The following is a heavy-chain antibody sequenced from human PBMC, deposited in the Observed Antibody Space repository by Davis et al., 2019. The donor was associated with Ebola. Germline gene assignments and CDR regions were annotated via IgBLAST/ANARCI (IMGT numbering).Heavy chain of an antibody. J-gene: IGHJ4*02. CDR2: IWAEERSK. CDR1: GFSVRNYG. V-gene: IGHV3-30*02. D-gene: IGHD3-22*01. Sequence: PGGSLRLSCTPSGFSVRNYGMHWVRQAPGKGLEWVALIWAEERSKDYVDSVKGRFTISRDNAKNALYLQMSSLRIEDAALYYCARAASYYFDSLGSIDYWGRGTLVTVS. CDR3: ARAASYYFDSLGSIDY.